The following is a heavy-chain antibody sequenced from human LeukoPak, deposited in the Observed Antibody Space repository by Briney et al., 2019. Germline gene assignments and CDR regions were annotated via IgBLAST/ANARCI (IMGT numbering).Heavy chain of an antibody. V-gene: IGHV3-7*01. CDR2: IKKDGSEK. Sequence: GGSLRLSCAASGFTFSSHWMGWVRQAPGKGLERVANIKKDGSEKYYVDSVKGRFTISRDNAKNSLYLQMNSLRAEDTAVYYCARDLSGIAGYTYGRGIDYWGQGTLVTVSS. CDR1: GFTFSSHW. D-gene: IGHD5-18*01. CDR3: ARDLSGIAGYTYGRGIDY. J-gene: IGHJ4*02.